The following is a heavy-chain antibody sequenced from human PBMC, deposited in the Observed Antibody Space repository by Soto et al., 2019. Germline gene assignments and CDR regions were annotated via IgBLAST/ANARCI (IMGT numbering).Heavy chain of an antibody. V-gene: IGHV3-15*07. CDR3: TADSRTTVPEVRFAF. CDR2: IRSQSDGGSG. D-gene: IGHD4-17*01. J-gene: IGHJ1*01. Sequence: EVQLEESGGGVVMPGGSLRLSCAASGFTFHNAWINWVLQPPGGGLEWVGRIRSQSDGGSGDYAAPVKGRFVVSRDDSKNMVYLQMNSLKIEDTAVYYCTADSRTTVPEVRFAFWGHGTLVTVSS. CDR1: GFTFHNAW.